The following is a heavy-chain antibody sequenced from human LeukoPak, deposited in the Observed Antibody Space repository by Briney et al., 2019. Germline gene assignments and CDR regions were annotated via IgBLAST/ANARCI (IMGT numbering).Heavy chain of an antibody. J-gene: IGHJ4*02. D-gene: IGHD4-11*01. CDR1: GFTFSSYG. CDR3: AKHDYSNPIDY. V-gene: IGHV3-33*06. CDR2: IWYGGSNK. Sequence: PGGSLRLSCAASGFTFSSYGMHWVRQAPGKGLEWVAVIWYGGSNKYYADSVKGRFTISRDNSKNTLYLQMNSLRAEDTAVYYCAKHDYSNPIDYWGQGTLVTVSS.